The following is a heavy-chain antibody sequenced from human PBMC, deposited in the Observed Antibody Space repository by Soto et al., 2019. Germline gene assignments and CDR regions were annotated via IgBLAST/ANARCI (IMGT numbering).Heavy chain of an antibody. Sequence: QVQLLQSGAEVKKPGSSVKVSCNPSGGAFIYNAINCVRQAPGQGPEWIGGIIPILGTPKYAQKLQGRVTIIADKSTSEASMELSNLRSEETAVYYCARAGCGLTSGGPRGYYGMDVWGQGTSVTVSS. D-gene: IGHD2-15*01. CDR1: GGAFIYNA. V-gene: IGHV1-69*06. CDR2: IIPILGTP. CDR3: ARAGCGLTSGGPRGYYGMDV. J-gene: IGHJ6*02.